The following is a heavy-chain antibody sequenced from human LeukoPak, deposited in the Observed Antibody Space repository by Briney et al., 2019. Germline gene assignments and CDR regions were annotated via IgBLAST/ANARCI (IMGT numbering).Heavy chain of an antibody. CDR2: INPGGVSR. V-gene: IGHV3-23*01. D-gene: IGHD1-1*01. CDR3: AKDRAGTPWAD. CDR1: GFTFTTYS. J-gene: IGHJ4*02. Sequence: GASLRLSCAASGFTFTTYSMTWVRQAPGKGLEWVSSINPGGVSRYYADSVRGRFTISRDNSENTVSLQMNSLRTDDTAMYYCAKDRAGTPWADWGQGTLVTVSS.